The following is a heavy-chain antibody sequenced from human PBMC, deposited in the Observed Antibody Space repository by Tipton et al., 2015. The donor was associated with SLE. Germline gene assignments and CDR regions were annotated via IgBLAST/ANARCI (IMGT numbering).Heavy chain of an antibody. CDR3: ARNGVPGGDLGYFDY. V-gene: IGHV4-30-2*01. CDR1: GGSISRGGYS. CDR2: IYHSGST. D-gene: IGHD3-16*01. Sequence: TLSLTCAVSGGSISRGGYSWSWIRQPPGKGLEWIGYIYHSGSTYYNPSLKSRVTISVDRSKNQFSLKLSSVTAADTAVYYCARNGVPGGDLGYFDYWGQGTLVTVSS. J-gene: IGHJ4*02.